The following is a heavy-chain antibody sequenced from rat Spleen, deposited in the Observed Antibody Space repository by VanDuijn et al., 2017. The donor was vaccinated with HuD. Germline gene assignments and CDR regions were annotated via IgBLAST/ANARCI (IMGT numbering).Heavy chain of an antibody. CDR3: VRHSNWGFDY. CDR1: GFTFSDYG. CDR2: ISYDGSTT. Sequence: EVQLVESGGGLVQPGRSLKLSCAASGFTFSDYGMAWVRQAPAKGLEWVATISYDGSTTYYRDSVKGRFPISRDNAKSTLYLQMDSLRSEDTATYYCVRHSNWGFDYWGQGVMVTVSS. J-gene: IGHJ2*01. V-gene: IGHV5-29*01. D-gene: IGHD5-1*01.